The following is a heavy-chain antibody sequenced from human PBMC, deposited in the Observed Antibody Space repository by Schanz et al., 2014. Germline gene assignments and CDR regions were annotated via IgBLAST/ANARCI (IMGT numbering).Heavy chain of an antibody. D-gene: IGHD5-12*01. J-gene: IGHJ4*02. Sequence: QVQLVESGGGLVKPGGSLRLSCAASGFIFSDYYMAWIRQAPGKGPEYVSYISSGGTTTYHSDSVKGRFTISRDSAENSLYLQMNSLRAEDTAVYYCARKVVATIGGYYDNWGQGTLVIVSS. CDR2: ISSGGTTT. CDR3: ARKVVATIGGYYDN. CDR1: GFIFSDYY. V-gene: IGHV3-11*01.